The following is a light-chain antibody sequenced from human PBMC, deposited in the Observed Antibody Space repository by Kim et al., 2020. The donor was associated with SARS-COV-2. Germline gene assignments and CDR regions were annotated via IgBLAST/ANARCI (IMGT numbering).Light chain of an antibody. Sequence: DIQMTQSPSSLSASVGDSVTITCRASQSVSTFVNWHQQKPGKAPKVLIETTSTLQSGVSSRFSGSGSGTDFTLTISSLQPEDFATYYCQQSYTVPLTFGGGTKLEI. CDR3: QQSYTVPLT. CDR2: TTS. J-gene: IGKJ4*01. CDR1: QSVSTF. V-gene: IGKV1-39*01.